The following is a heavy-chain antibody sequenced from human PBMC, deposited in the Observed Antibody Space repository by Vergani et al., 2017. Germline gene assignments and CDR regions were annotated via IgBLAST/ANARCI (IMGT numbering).Heavy chain of an antibody. J-gene: IGHJ4*02. V-gene: IGHV1-24*01. CDR3: ATGRKFLNVLDY. Sequence: QVQLVQSGAEVKKPGASVKVSCTVSGYTLTELSLHWVRQAPGKGLEWMGGFDPEDGETTYEQKFQGRVTMTEDTATDTAYMELRSLRSEDTAVYYCATGRKFLNVLDYWGQGTLVTVSS. D-gene: IGHD6-6*01. CDR1: GYTLTELS. CDR2: FDPEDGET.